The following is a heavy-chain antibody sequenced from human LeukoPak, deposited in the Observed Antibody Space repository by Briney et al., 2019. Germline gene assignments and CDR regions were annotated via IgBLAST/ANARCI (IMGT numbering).Heavy chain of an antibody. CDR3: ARGHSGYSDY. V-gene: IGHV4-4*07. CDR2: IYASGIT. D-gene: IGHD3-22*01. Sequence: SETLSLTCIVSGVSIRHYHWSWIRQRAGKGLEWVGRIYASGITNYTPSLTCRVTMSLHTSKTQSSLKVSSVAAAATAVYYCARGHSGYSDYWGQGTLVTVSS. CDR1: GVSIRHYH. J-gene: IGHJ4*02.